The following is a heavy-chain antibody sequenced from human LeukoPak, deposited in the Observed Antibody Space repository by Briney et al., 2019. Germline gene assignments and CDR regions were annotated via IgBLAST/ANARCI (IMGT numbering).Heavy chain of an antibody. Sequence: PGGSLRLSCAASGFTFSSYAMHWVRQAPGKGLEWVAVISYEGNNKYYADSVKGRFTISRDNSKNTLYLQMNSLRAEDTAVYYCAKSGYNYGNFDYWGQGTLVTVSS. V-gene: IGHV3-30-3*01. J-gene: IGHJ4*02. CDR3: AKSGYNYGNFDY. D-gene: IGHD5-18*01. CDR2: ISYEGNNK. CDR1: GFTFSSYA.